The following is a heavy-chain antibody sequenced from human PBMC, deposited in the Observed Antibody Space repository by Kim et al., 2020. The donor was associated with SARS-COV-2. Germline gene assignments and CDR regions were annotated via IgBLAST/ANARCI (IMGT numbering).Heavy chain of an antibody. V-gene: IGHV3-64*01. D-gene: IGHD3-10*01. J-gene: IGHJ2*01. Sequence: GGSLRLSCAASGFTFSSYAMHWVLQAPGKGLEYVSAISSNGGSTYYANSVKGRFTISRDNSKNTLYLQMGSLRAEDMAVYYCARKTHRAAGPRIGGYWYFDLWGRGTLVTVSS. CDR2: ISSNGGST. CDR3: ARKTHRAAGPRIGGYWYFDL. CDR1: GFTFSSYA.